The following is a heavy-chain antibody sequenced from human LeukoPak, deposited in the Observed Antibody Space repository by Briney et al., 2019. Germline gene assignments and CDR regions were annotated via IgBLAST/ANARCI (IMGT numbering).Heavy chain of an antibody. Sequence: GSLRLSCAASGFTLSSYTMNWVRQAPGKGLEWISYIHGGSGTMYYADSLRGRFTISRDTAKNSLYLQMNSLRAEDTAVYYCAKDLRLWFGELYNLAFDYWGQGTPVTVSS. D-gene: IGHD3-10*01. CDR2: IHGGSGTM. CDR3: AKDLRLWFGELYNLAFDY. J-gene: IGHJ4*02. CDR1: GFTLSSYT. V-gene: IGHV3-48*01.